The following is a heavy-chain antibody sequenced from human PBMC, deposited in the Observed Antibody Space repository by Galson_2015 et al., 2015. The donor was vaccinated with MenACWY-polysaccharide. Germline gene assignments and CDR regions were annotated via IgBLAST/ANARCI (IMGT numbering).Heavy chain of an antibody. CDR2: MNPNSGNT. CDR3: ARIISRKYTFADS. V-gene: IGHV1-8*01. Sequence: SVKVSCKASGYKFTSYDINWVRQAPGQGPEWMGWMNPNSGNTGYAQKFQGRVTMTSNSAMTTAYMELSSLRSEDTAVYYCARIISRKYTFADSWGQGTLVTVSS. D-gene: IGHD2/OR15-2a*01. CDR1: GYKFTSYD. J-gene: IGHJ4*02.